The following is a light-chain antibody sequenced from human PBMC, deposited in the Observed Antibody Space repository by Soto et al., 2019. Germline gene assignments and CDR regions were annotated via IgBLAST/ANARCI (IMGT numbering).Light chain of an antibody. CDR1: RSNIGSNS. V-gene: IGLV1-44*01. Sequence: QSVLTQPPSASGTPGQRVTISCSGDRSNIGSNSVNWYQQLPGTAPKLLIYSNNQRPSGVPDRFSGSKSGTSASLAISGLQSEDEADYYCAAWHDSLNGRYVFGTGTKLTVL. J-gene: IGLJ1*01. CDR3: AAWHDSLNGRYV. CDR2: SNN.